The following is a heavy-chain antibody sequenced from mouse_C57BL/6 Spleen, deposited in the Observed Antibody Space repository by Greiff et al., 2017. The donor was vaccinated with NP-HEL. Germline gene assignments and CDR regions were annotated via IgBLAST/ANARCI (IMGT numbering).Heavy chain of an antibody. CDR3: ANYYADYYAMDY. CDR1: GYTFTSYW. J-gene: IGHJ4*01. CDR2: LYPGSGST. Sequence: QVQLQQPGAELVKPGASVQMSCKASGYTFTSYWLTWVKPRPGQGLAWIGDLYPGSGSTNYNAKFKSKATLTVDTSSSTAYMQLSSLTSEDSAVYYCANYYADYYAMDYWGQGTSGTVSS. V-gene: IGHV1-55*01. D-gene: IGHD1-1*01.